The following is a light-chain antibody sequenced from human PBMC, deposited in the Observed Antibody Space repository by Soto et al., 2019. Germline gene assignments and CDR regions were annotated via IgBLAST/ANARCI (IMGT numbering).Light chain of an antibody. CDR1: QSVSSN. J-gene: IGKJ2*01. Sequence: EIVMTQSPATLSVSPGEIATLSCGASQSVSSNLAWYQQKPGQAPRLLIYDASTRATVIPARFRGSGSGTEFTLTLRSPQSEDCAVYACQWYNNGRPYIYTFGQGTKPEIK. CDR2: DAS. V-gene: IGKV3D-15*01. CDR3: QWYNNGRPYIYT.